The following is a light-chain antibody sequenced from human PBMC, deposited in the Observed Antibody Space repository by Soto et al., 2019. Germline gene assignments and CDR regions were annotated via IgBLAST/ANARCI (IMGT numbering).Light chain of an antibody. CDR2: GAS. CDR3: QQSYSIPPIT. J-gene: IGKJ5*01. Sequence: IQMTQSPSSLSASVGARVPITCRASQTINNNLNWYQQQPGKAPKLLIYGASSLQSGVPSRFSGSGSGTEITLTISSLQPEDFATYYCQQSYSIPPITFGQGTRLEIK. V-gene: IGKV1-39*01. CDR1: QTINNN.